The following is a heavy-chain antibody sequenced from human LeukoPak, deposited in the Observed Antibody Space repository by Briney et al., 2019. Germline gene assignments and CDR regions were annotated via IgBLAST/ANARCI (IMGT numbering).Heavy chain of an antibody. CDR2: IIPIFGTA. Sequence: VKVSCKASGGTFSGYAISWVRQAPGQGLEWMGRIIPIFGTANYAQKFQGRVTITTDESTSTAYMELSSLRSEDTAVYYCARELGDHSNHYYYYYYMDVWGKGTTVTVSS. V-gene: IGHV1-69*05. CDR3: ARELGDHSNHYYYYYYMDV. CDR1: GGTFSGYA. J-gene: IGHJ6*03. D-gene: IGHD4-11*01.